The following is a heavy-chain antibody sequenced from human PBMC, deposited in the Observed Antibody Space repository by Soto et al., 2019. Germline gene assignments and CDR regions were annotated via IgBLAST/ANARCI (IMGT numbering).Heavy chain of an antibody. CDR1: GFTFSSYA. D-gene: IGHD3-16*01. V-gene: IGHV3-23*01. Sequence: GGSLRLSCAASGFTFSSYAMSWVRQAPGKGLEWVSVISGSGGRTFYADSVKGRFTISRYNSKNTLYLQMNSLRAEDTAEYYCAKCGGDRVIYYYHMDVWGQGTPVTVSS. CDR3: AKCGGDRVIYYYHMDV. CDR2: ISGSGGRT. J-gene: IGHJ6*02.